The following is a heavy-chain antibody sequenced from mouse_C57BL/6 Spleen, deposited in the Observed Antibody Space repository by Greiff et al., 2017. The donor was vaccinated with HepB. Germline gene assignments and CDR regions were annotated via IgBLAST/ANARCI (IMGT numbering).Heavy chain of an antibody. CDR2: IDPNSGGT. Sequence: QVQLKESGAELVKPGASVKLSCKASGYTFTSYWMHWVKQRPGRGLEWIGRIDPNSGGTKYNEKFKSKATLTVDKPSSTAYMQLSSLTSEDSAVYYCARGDYGNYLYAMDYWGQGTSVTVSS. J-gene: IGHJ4*01. V-gene: IGHV1-72*01. CDR1: GYTFTSYW. D-gene: IGHD2-1*01. CDR3: ARGDYGNYLYAMDY.